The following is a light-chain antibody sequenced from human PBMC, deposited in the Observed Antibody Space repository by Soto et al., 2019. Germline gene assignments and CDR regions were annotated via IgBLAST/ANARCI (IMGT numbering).Light chain of an antibody. Sequence: EIVLTQSPATLSLSPGERATLSCRASQGVSSYLAWYQQKPGQAPRLLIYVASNRATGIPARFSGSGSGTDFTLTISSLEPEDFAVYYCQQRSNWPPGTFGGGTKVEIK. V-gene: IGKV3-11*01. J-gene: IGKJ4*01. CDR3: QQRSNWPPGT. CDR1: QGVSSY. CDR2: VAS.